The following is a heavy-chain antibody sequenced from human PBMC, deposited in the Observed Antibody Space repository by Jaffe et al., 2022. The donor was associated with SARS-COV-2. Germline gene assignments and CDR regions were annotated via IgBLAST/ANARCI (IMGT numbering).Heavy chain of an antibody. V-gene: IGHV3-48*03. D-gene: IGHD4-17*01. CDR3: ARVSGDYGGYYYYYAMDV. Sequence: EVQLVESGGGLVQPGGSLRLSCAASGFTFSGYDMNWVRQAPGQGLEWVSYISHSGRVIYYADSVKGRFTISRDNAKNSLDLQMNSLRAEDTALYYCARVSGDYGGYYYYYAMDVWGQGTTVTVS. J-gene: IGHJ6*02. CDR1: GFTFSGYD. CDR2: ISHSGRVI.